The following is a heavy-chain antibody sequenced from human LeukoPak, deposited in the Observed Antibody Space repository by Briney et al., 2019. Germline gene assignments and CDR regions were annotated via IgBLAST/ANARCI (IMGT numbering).Heavy chain of an antibody. CDR2: ISGSGGST. CDR1: GFTFSTDA. Sequence: PGPSLMLSCAASGFTFSTDAMSWARQAPGKGLEWLSAISGSGGSTYYADSVKGRFTISRDNSKNTLYLQMNSLRAEDTAVYYCANSYGSGGYYKNFDFWGQGALVTVSS. CDR3: ANSYGSGGYYKNFDF. V-gene: IGHV3-23*01. D-gene: IGHD3-10*01. J-gene: IGHJ4*02.